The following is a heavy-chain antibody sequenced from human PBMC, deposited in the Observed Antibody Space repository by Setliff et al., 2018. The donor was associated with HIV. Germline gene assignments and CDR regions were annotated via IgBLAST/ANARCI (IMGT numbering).Heavy chain of an antibody. V-gene: IGHV4-39*07. CDR2: IFYSGHT. CDR1: GGSITRSSYY. CDR3: ARGVAAAGL. D-gene: IGHD6-13*01. Sequence: SETLSLTCTVSGGSITRSSYYWAWIRQPPGKGLEWIGNIFYSGHTFYNPSLRSRVTISVDTSKNQFSLKLSSVTAADTALYSCARGVAAAGLWGQGTLVTVSS. J-gene: IGHJ4*02.